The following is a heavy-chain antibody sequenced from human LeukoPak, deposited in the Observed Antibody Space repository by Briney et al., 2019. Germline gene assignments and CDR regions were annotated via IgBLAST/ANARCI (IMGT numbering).Heavy chain of an antibody. Sequence: GSLRLSCAASGFTFSDYYMSWIRQAPGKGLEWVSYISSSGSTIYYADSVKGRFTISRDNAKNSLYPQMNSLRAEDTAVYYCASGSSEYYYYYGMDVWGQGTTVTVSS. CDR2: ISSSGSTI. CDR3: ASGSSEYYYYYGMDV. V-gene: IGHV3-11*01. D-gene: IGHD1-26*01. CDR1: GFTFSDYY. J-gene: IGHJ6*02.